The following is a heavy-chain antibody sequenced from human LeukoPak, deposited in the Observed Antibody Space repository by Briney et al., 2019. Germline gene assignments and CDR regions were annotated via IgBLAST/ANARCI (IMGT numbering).Heavy chain of an antibody. CDR2: IKQDGSEK. CDR3: ARTEDVRSFDC. J-gene: IGHJ4*02. D-gene: IGHD1-14*01. CDR1: GFTFSSYW. Sequence: GGSLRLSCAASGFTFSSYWMSWVRQAPGKGLEWVANIKQDGSEKYYLDSIKGRFTISRDNTKNSLYLQMNNLRADDTAVYYCARTEDVRSFDCWGQGTLVTVSA. V-gene: IGHV3-7*01.